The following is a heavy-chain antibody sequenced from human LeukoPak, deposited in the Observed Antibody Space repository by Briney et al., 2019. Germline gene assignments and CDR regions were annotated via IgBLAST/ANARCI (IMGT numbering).Heavy chain of an antibody. J-gene: IGHJ4*02. V-gene: IGHV3-21*01. Sequence: GGSLRLSCAASGFTFSSYSMNWVRQAPGKGLEWVSSISSSSSYIYYADSVKGRFTISRDNAKNSLYLQMNSLRAEDTAVYCCASLALYDSSGYYPYSAPLNYWGQGTLVTVSS. D-gene: IGHD3-22*01. CDR3: ASLALYDSSGYYPYSAPLNY. CDR1: GFTFSSYS. CDR2: ISSSSSYI.